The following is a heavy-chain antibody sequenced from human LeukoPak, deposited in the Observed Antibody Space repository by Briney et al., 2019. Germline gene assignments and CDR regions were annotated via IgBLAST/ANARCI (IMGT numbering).Heavy chain of an antibody. Sequence: GGSLRLSCAASGFTFSSYSMNWVRQAPGKGLEWVSFISSSSSYIYYADSVRGRFTISRDNARNSLFLQMTSLSAEDTAVYYCARDYLGFGESGFDYWGQGTQVIVSS. V-gene: IGHV3-21*01. CDR2: ISSSSSYI. CDR1: GFTFSSYS. CDR3: ARDYLGFGESGFDY. D-gene: IGHD3-10*01. J-gene: IGHJ4*02.